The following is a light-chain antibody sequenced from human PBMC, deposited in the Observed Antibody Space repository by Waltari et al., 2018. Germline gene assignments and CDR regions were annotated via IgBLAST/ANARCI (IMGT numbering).Light chain of an antibody. CDR2: KVS. J-gene: IGKJ1*01. V-gene: IGKV2-30*01. CDR1: QSLLYSDGNTY. CDR3: MQGSHRPRT. Sequence: VMTQSPLSLPVTLGQPASISCRSSQSLLYSDGNTYLSWFHQRPGKSPRRLIYKVSNRDSGVPERFSGSGSGTDFTLKISRVAAEDVGVYYCMQGSHRPRTFGQGTKVEIK.